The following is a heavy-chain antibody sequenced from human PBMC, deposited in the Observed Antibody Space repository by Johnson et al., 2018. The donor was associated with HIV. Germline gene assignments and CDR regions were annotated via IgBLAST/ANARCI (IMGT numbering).Heavy chain of an antibody. CDR1: GFTFSDYY. V-gene: IGHV3-11*04. J-gene: IGHJ3*02. CDR2: ISSSGSTI. D-gene: IGHD3-10*01. CDR3: ARDPIAFRNYYGSGSAFDI. Sequence: QVQLVESGGGLVKPGGSLRLSCAASGFTFSDYYMSWIRQAPGKGLEWVSYISSSGSTIYYADSVKGRFTISRDNSKNTLFLQMNSLRPEDTAVYHCARDPIAFRNYYGSGSAFDIWGQGTMVTVSS.